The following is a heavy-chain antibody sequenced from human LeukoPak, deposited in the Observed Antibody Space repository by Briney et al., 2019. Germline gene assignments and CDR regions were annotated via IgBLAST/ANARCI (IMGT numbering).Heavy chain of an antibody. CDR2: ISAYNGNT. CDR3: ARLPLHYSSSSGLGY. D-gene: IGHD6-6*01. CDR1: GYTFTGYY. Sequence: ASVNVSCKASGYTFTGYYVHWVRQAPGQGLEWMGWISAYNGNTNYAQKLQGRVTMTTDTSTSTAYMELRSLRSDDTAVYYCARLPLHYSSSSGLGYWGQGTLVTVSS. V-gene: IGHV1-18*04. J-gene: IGHJ4*02.